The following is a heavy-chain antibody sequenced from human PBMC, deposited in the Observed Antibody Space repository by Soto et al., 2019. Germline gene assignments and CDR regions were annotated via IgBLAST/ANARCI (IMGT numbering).Heavy chain of an antibody. CDR3: ARGPYYYDSSAYYYALGFDV. CDR1: GGSFSGYY. CDR2: ISRGGTT. J-gene: IGHJ3*01. V-gene: IGHV4-34*01. D-gene: IGHD3-22*01. Sequence: SETLSLTCGVYGGSFSGYYWSWIRQPPGKGLEWIGEISRGGTTNYKPSLKSRVTISVDTSKNQFSLRLSSVTAADTAVYYCARGPYYYDSSAYYYALGFDVWGQGTLVTVSS.